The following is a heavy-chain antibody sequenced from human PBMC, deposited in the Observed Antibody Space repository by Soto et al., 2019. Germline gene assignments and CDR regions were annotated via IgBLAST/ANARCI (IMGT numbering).Heavy chain of an antibody. J-gene: IGHJ3*02. CDR1: GYTFTSYG. CDR2: ISAYNGNT. D-gene: IGHD4-4*01. CDR3: ARESLYGNHDAFDI. V-gene: IGHV1-18*01. Sequence: ASVKVSCKASGYTFTSYGISWVRQAPGQGLEWMGWISAYNGNTNYAQKLQGRVTMTTDTSTSTAYMELRSLGSDDTAVYYCARESLYGNHDAFDIWGQGTMVTVSS.